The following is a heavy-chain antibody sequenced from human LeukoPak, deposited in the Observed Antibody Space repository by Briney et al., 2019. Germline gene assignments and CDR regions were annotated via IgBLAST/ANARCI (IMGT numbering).Heavy chain of an antibody. Sequence: GGSLRLSCAASGFTFSSYAMSWVRQAPGKGLEWVSGISGSGDNTYYADSVKGRFTISRDNSKNTLYLQMNSLRAEDTAVYYCARSVGAVAGGDYWGQGTLVTVSS. CDR1: GFTFSSYA. J-gene: IGHJ4*02. V-gene: IGHV3-23*01. CDR2: ISGSGDNT. D-gene: IGHD6-19*01. CDR3: ARSVGAVAGGDY.